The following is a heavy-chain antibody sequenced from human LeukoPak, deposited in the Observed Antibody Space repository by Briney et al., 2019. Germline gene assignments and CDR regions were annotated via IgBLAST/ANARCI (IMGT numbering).Heavy chain of an antibody. J-gene: IGHJ5*02. Sequence: GGSLRLSCAASGFTFSSYAMHWVRQAPGKGLEWVAVVSYDGSNKYYADSVKGRFTISRDNSKNTLYLQMNSLRAEDTAVYYCARDAYYGDDVRIRWFDPWGQGTLVTVSS. CDR2: VSYDGSNK. V-gene: IGHV3-30*04. CDR3: ARDAYYGDDVRIRWFDP. D-gene: IGHD4-17*01. CDR1: GFTFSSYA.